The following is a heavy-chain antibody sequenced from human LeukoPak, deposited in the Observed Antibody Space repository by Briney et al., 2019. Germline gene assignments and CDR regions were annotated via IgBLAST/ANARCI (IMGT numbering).Heavy chain of an antibody. CDR1: GFTFSTYG. J-gene: IGHJ4*02. D-gene: IGHD2-2*01. Sequence: PGGSLRLSCAASGFTFSTYGMHWVRQAPGKGLEWVAFIRYDGNNKYYADFVKGRFTNSRDNSKNTLYLHMNSLRTEDTAVYYCAKIEGKYQLANVPDHWGQGTLVTVSS. CDR2: IRYDGNNK. CDR3: AKIEGKYQLANVPDH. V-gene: IGHV3-30*02.